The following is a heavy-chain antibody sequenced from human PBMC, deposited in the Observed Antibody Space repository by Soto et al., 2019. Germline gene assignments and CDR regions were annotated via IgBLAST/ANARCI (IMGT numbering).Heavy chain of an antibody. V-gene: IGHV4-59*08. CDR2: IYYSGST. Sequence: SDTLSLTCTVSGGSISSYYWSWIRQPPGKGLEWIGYIYYSGSTNYNPSLKSRVTISVDTSKNQFSLKLSSVTAADTAVYYCARHAVQTYYDFWSGSKVWFDPWGQGTLVTVSS. CDR1: GGSISSYY. D-gene: IGHD3-3*01. CDR3: ARHAVQTYYDFWSGSKVWFDP. J-gene: IGHJ5*02.